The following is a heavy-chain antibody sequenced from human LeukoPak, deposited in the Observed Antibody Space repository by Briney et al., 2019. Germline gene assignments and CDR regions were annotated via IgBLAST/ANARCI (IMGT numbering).Heavy chain of an antibody. V-gene: IGHV4-59*08. CDR3: ARVAGGYPHHYYYYMDV. D-gene: IGHD6-19*01. J-gene: IGHJ6*03. Sequence: SETLCLTCTVSGVSISSYYWTWIRQPPGKGLEWIGYNYYSGSTNYNPSLKSRVTISVDTSKNQFSLKLSSVTAADTAVYYCARVAGGYPHHYYYYMDVWGKGTTVTVSS. CDR2: NYYSGST. CDR1: GVSISSYY.